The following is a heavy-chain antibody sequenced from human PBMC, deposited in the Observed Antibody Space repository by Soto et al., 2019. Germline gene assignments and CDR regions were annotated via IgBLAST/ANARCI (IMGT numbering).Heavy chain of an antibody. CDR3: ARERGDVAASGTEVYHYQYGMDV. Sequence: SETLSLTCTVSGDSISSYSWSWIRQPAGKGLEWIGHIYTSGRTIYNPSLKSRVTMSVDTSKNQFSLRLSSVTAADTAVYYCARERGDVAASGTEVYHYQYGMDVWGQGTTVTVSS. CDR1: GDSISSYS. J-gene: IGHJ6*02. V-gene: IGHV4-4*07. D-gene: IGHD6-13*01. CDR2: IYTSGRT.